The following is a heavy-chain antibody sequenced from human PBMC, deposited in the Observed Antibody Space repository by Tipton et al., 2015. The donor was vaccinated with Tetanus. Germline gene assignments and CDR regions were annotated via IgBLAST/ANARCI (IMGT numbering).Heavy chain of an antibody. V-gene: IGHV3-33*01. Sequence: SLRLSCAASGFTFSSNAMHWVRQAPGKGLEWVAVIWFDGSQEKYADSVKGRFTISRDNSNSTLYLHMNSLRAGDTAAYYCARDSSQGLIDFCSGFHGQIDYWGHGTLVTVSS. J-gene: IGHJ4*01. D-gene: IGHD3-3*01. CDR2: IWFDGSQE. CDR1: GFTFSSNA. CDR3: ARDSSQGLIDFCSGFHGQIDY.